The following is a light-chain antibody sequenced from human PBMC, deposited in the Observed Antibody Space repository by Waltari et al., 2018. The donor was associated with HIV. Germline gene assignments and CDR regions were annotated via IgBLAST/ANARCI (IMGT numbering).Light chain of an antibody. CDR1: QSVSRNY. Sequence: EIVLTQSPGTLSLSPGERATLSCRASQSVSRNYLAWYQQKPGQAPRLLIYGASSRATGIPDRFSGSGSGTDFTLTISSLEPEDFAVYYCQQYGGSSWTFGQGTKVEVK. V-gene: IGKV3-20*01. CDR2: GAS. CDR3: QQYGGSSWT. J-gene: IGKJ1*01.